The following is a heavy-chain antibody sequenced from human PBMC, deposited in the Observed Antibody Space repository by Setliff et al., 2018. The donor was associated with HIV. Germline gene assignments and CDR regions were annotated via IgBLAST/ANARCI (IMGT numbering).Heavy chain of an antibody. D-gene: IGHD3-3*01. CDR2: ITARNGNT. J-gene: IGHJ3*02. CDR3: ARRSGYDAFDI. V-gene: IGHV1-18*01. Sequence: ASVKVSCKASGYSFGSYGISWVRQAPGQGLEWMGWITARNGNTNYAQKFQGRVTMTTDTSTSIVNMELSSLRSDDTAVYFCARRSGYDAFDIWGQGTMVTVSS. CDR1: GYSFGSYG.